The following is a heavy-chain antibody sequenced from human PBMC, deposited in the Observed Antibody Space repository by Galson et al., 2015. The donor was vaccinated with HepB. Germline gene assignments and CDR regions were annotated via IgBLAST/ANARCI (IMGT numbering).Heavy chain of an antibody. CDR2: ITSDGSDT. CDR3: VRDVHTAFLDH. V-gene: IGHV3-74*01. Sequence: SLSLSCGASGFAFEYLWMHRVRQVPGKGLVWVSRITSDGSDTKDADIVEGRFTVSRDNAKKTLSLQMNSLGPEDTAIYYCVRDVHTAFLDHWGQGVQVTVSS. J-gene: IGHJ4*02. CDR1: GFAFEYLW. D-gene: IGHD5-18*01.